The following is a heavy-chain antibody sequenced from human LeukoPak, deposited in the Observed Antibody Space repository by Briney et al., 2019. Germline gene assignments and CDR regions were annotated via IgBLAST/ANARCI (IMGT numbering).Heavy chain of an antibody. D-gene: IGHD6-6*01. Sequence: ASVKVSCKASGYTFTGYYMHWVRQAPGQGLEWMGWINPNSGGTNYAQKFQGRVTMTRDTSISTAYMELSRLRSDDTAVYYCARELAARPLFDYWGQGALVTVSS. J-gene: IGHJ4*02. CDR3: ARELAARPLFDY. CDR1: GYTFTGYY. V-gene: IGHV1-2*02. CDR2: INPNSGGT.